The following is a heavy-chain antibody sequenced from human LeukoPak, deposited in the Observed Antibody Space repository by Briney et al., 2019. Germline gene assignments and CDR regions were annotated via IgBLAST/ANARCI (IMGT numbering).Heavy chain of an antibody. V-gene: IGHV3-23*01. CDR3: ARSLLVGATGFDY. Sequence: GGSLRLSCAASGFTFSSYAMSWVRQAPGKGLEWVSTISGSGDSTYYVDSVKGRFTISRDNSKNTLYLQMNSLRAEDTAVYYCARSLLVGATGFDYWGQGTLVTVSS. J-gene: IGHJ4*02. D-gene: IGHD1-26*01. CDR2: ISGSGDST. CDR1: GFTFSSYA.